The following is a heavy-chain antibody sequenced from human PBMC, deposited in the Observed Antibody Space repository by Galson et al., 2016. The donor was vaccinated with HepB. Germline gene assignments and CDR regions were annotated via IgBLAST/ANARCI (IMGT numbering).Heavy chain of an antibody. Sequence: SLRLSCAASEFTFTDYYMTWIRQAPGKVLEWVSYITDGTTYTNYADSVKGRFTISRDNAKNSLYLQMNSLRVEDTAVYYCARGGRYEFDYWGQGILVTVSS. V-gene: IGHV3-11*06. CDR2: ITDGTTYT. CDR1: EFTFTDYY. CDR3: ARGGRYEFDY. J-gene: IGHJ4*02. D-gene: IGHD1-26*01.